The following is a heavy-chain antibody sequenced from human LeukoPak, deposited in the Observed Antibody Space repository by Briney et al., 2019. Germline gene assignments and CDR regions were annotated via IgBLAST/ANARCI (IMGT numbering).Heavy chain of an antibody. J-gene: IGHJ4*02. V-gene: IGHV1-69*13. Sequence: SVKVSCKASGGTFSSYAISWVRQAPGQGLEWMGGIIPIFGTANYAQKFQGRVTITADESTSTAYMELSSLRSEDTAVYYCAREYYYDSSGYYYYSSDYWGQGTLVTASS. CDR3: AREYYYDSSGYYYYSSDY. CDR1: GGTFSSYA. CDR2: IIPIFGTA. D-gene: IGHD3-22*01.